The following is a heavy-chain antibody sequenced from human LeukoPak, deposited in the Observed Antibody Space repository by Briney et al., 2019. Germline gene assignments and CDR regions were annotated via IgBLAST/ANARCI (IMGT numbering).Heavy chain of an antibody. D-gene: IGHD6-13*01. CDR1: GYTFTRYY. Sequence: ASVKVSCKASGYTFTRYYIYWVRQAPGQGLEWMGIINPSGGSTTYAQKFQGRVTMTRDMSTSTVYMELSSLKSEDTAVYYCARSQQLVLRSPLDPWGQGTLVTVSS. CDR3: ARSQQLVLRSPLDP. J-gene: IGHJ5*02. V-gene: IGHV1-46*01. CDR2: INPSGGST.